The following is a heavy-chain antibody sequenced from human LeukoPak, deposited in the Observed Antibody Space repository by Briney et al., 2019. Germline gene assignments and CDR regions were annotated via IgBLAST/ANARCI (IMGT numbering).Heavy chain of an antibody. J-gene: IGHJ5*02. D-gene: IGHD2-21*02. CDR1: GFTFSNYA. V-gene: IGHV3-23*01. Sequence: PGGSLRLSCEAPGFTFSNYAMSWVRQAPGKGLGWVSAISGSGGTTYYADSVKGRFTISRDNYKNKLFLQMNSLRAEDTALYYCAKGYCASFTCYSRFDPWGQGTLVTVSS. CDR3: AKGYCASFTCYSRFDP. CDR2: ISGSGGTT.